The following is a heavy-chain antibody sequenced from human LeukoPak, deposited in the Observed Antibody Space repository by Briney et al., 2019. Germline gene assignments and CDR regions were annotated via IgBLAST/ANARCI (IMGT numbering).Heavy chain of an antibody. CDR2: IDEDGNEE. V-gene: IGHV3-7*01. D-gene: IGHD5-24*01. CDR3: TRGETMDV. J-gene: IGHJ6*03. CDR1: GFTFETYW. Sequence: GGSLRLSCEVSGFTFETYWMSWVRQAPGKGLEWVANIDEDGNEEHYVRSVKGRFTISRDNAKNLVHLQMNSLRVDDTAVYYCTRGETMDVWGKGTTVTVSS.